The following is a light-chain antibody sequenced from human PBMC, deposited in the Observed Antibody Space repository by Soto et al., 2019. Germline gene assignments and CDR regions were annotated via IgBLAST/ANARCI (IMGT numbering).Light chain of an antibody. CDR2: AAS. CDR3: LQHTTYPLT. J-gene: IGKJ4*01. CDR1: QGIRND. Sequence: DIQMTQSPSSLSASVGDRVTITCRASQGIRNDLCWYQQKTGKAPKRLIYAASSLQSGVPSRFSGSGFGTEFTLTISSLQPEDFATYYCLQHTTYPLTFGGGTKVEI. V-gene: IGKV1-17*01.